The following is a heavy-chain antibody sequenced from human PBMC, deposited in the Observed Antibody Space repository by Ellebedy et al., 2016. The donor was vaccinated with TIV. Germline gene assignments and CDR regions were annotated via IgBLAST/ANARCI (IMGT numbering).Heavy chain of an antibody. J-gene: IGHJ4*02. Sequence: GESLKISCAASGFTFSSYAMTWVRQAPGKGLEWVSAISVSGGSTYYADSVKGRFTISRDNSKNTLYLQMTGLRAEDTAVYYCAKDSPGAWYDFDYWGQGTLVTVSS. CDR3: AKDSPGAWYDFDY. CDR1: GFTFSSYA. V-gene: IGHV3-23*01. D-gene: IGHD6-19*01. CDR2: ISVSGGST.